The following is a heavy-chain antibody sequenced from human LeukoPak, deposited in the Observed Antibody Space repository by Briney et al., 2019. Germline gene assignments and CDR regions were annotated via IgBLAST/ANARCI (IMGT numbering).Heavy chain of an antibody. CDR1: GFIFSNDA. J-gene: IGHJ4*02. CDR3: VRDPSGSGYAFDS. Sequence: GGSLRLSCAGSGFIFSNDAMHWVRQAPGKGLEWVAFIWFDGSNKHYADSVKGRFTISRDNSEDTLYLQMNSLRAEDTAVYYCVRDPSGSGYAFDSWGQGALVTVSS. V-gene: IGHV3-33*01. CDR2: IWFDGSNK. D-gene: IGHD2-15*01.